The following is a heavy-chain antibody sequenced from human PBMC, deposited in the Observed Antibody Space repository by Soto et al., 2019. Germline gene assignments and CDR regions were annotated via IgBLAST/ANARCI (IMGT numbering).Heavy chain of an antibody. CDR2: MSGTSADT. Sequence: DVHLLESGGGLVQPGGSLRLSCAASGFMFSAYAMHWVRQAPGQGLEWVSSMSGTSADTYYADSVKGRFTVSRDSSKDTLYLQLNSLSADNTALYCCAREDGRGPFDYWGQGTLVIVSS. J-gene: IGHJ4*02. CDR3: AREDGRGPFDY. V-gene: IGHV3-23*01. CDR1: GFMFSAYA. D-gene: IGHD2-15*01.